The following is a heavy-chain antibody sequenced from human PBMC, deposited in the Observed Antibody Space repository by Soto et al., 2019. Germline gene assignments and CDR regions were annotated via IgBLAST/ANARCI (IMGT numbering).Heavy chain of an antibody. D-gene: IGHD2-8*02. J-gene: IGHJ4*02. V-gene: IGHV3-64*01. Sequence: EVQLVESGGGLVQPGGSLRLSCAASGFTFSDYAMHWVRQAPGKGVEYVAAINSNGGGTYYATFVKGRFIISRDNSKNTPYLQMGSLRAEDMAVYYCARSTGGYWGQGTLVTVSS. CDR1: GFTFSDYA. CDR2: INSNGGGT. CDR3: ARSTGGY.